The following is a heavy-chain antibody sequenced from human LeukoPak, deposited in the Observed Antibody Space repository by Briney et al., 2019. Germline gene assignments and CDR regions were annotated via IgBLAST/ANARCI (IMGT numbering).Heavy chain of an antibody. CDR1: GGSISSGGYY. Sequence: SETLSLTCTVSGGSISSGGYYWSWIRQPPGKGLEWIGYIYYSGSTNYNPSLKSRVTISVDTSKNQFSLKLSSVTAADTAVYYCARHVLDYGDSLYYFDYWGQGTLVTVSS. J-gene: IGHJ4*02. D-gene: IGHD4-17*01. V-gene: IGHV4-61*08. CDR2: IYYSGST. CDR3: ARHVLDYGDSLYYFDY.